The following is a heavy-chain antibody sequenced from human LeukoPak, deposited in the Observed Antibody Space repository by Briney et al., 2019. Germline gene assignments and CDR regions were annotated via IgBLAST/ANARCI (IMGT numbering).Heavy chain of an antibody. D-gene: IGHD5-24*01. J-gene: IGHJ3*02. Sequence: GQSLRLSCAASGFTFSSYGMHLVRQAPGKGLEWVAVISSDGSNEDYADPVKGRFTISRDNSKNTLYLQMNSLRAEDTAVYYCAKDDGDGYNYDPFDIWGQGTMVTVSS. CDR2: ISSDGSNE. V-gene: IGHV3-30*18. CDR3: AKDDGDGYNYDPFDI. CDR1: GFTFSSYG.